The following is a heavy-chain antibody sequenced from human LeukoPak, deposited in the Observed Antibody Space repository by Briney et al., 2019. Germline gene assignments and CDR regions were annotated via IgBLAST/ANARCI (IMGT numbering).Heavy chain of an antibody. CDR3: AQSGRYPIDY. Sequence: GGSLRLSCAASGFTVSSNYMSWVRQAPGKGLEWVSIISSGGSTYYADSVKGRFTISRDNSKNTLYLQMNSLRAEDTAVYYCAQSGRYPIDYWGQGTLVTVSS. CDR1: GFTVSSNY. V-gene: IGHV3-53*05. CDR2: ISSGGST. D-gene: IGHD1-26*01. J-gene: IGHJ4*02.